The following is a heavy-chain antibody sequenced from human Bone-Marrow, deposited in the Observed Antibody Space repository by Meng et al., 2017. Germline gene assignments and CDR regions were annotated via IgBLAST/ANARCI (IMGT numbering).Heavy chain of an antibody. CDR2: INPNSGGT. Sequence: ASVKVSCKASGYTFTGYYMHWVRQAPGQGLEWMGWINPNSGGTNYAQKFQGRVTMTRDTYISTAYMELSRLRSDDTAVYYCARARRPTRYFEGLNWFDPWGQGTLVTVSS. D-gene: IGHD3-9*01. CDR3: ARARRPTRYFEGLNWFDP. CDR1: GYTFTGYY. V-gene: IGHV1-2*02. J-gene: IGHJ5*02.